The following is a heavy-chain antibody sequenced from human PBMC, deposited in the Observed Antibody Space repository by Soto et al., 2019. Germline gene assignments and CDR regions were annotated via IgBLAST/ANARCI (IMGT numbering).Heavy chain of an antibody. CDR1: GGSISSGGYS. Sequence: SETLSLTCAVSGGSISSGGYSWSWIRQPPGKGLEWIGYIYHSGSTYYNPSLKSRVTISVDRSKNQFSLKLSSVTAADTAVYYCARDAQPSSSGYAYFFDYWGQGTLVTVSS. J-gene: IGHJ4*02. D-gene: IGHD3-22*01. CDR2: IYHSGST. V-gene: IGHV4-30-2*01. CDR3: ARDAQPSSSGYAYFFDY.